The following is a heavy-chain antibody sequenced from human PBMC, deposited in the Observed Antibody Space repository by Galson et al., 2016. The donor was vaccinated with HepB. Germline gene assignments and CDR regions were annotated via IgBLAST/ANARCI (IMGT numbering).Heavy chain of an antibody. CDR2: IWSDGSKK. CDR1: GFTFSTYA. V-gene: IGHV3-33*01. CDR3: ASSGGFGSGTYYVY. J-gene: IGHJ4*02. D-gene: IGHD3-10*01. Sequence: SLRLSCAASGFTFSTYAMHWVRQAPGKGLEWVAVIWSDGSKKKYADAVKGRFTISRDNSKNTLYLQMNSLRAEDTAVYYCASSGGFGSGTYYVYWGQGTLVTVSS.